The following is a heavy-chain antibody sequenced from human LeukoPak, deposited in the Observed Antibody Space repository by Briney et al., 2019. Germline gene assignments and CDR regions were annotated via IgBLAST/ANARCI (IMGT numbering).Heavy chain of an antibody. D-gene: IGHD1-26*01. CDR1: GFTFSSYG. CDR3: AKGRIVGATSPLDY. CDR2: IRYDGSNK. Sequence: GGSRRLSCAASGFTFSSYGMHWVRQAPGKGLEWVAFIRYDGSNKYYADSVKGRFTISRDNSKNTLYLQMNSLRAEDTAVYYCAKGRIVGATSPLDYWGQGTLVTVSS. V-gene: IGHV3-30*02. J-gene: IGHJ4*02.